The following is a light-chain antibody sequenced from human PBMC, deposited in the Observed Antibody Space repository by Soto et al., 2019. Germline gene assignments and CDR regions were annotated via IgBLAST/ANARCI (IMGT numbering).Light chain of an antibody. CDR2: DVS. Sequence: QSALTQPASVSGFPGQSITISCTGTSSDVGGYNYVSWYQQHPGKAPKLMIYDVSNRPSGVSNRFSGSKSGNTASLTISGLQAEDEADYYCSSYTSSSTGVFGGGTKLT. J-gene: IGLJ3*02. CDR3: SSYTSSSTGV. V-gene: IGLV2-14*01. CDR1: SSDVGGYNY.